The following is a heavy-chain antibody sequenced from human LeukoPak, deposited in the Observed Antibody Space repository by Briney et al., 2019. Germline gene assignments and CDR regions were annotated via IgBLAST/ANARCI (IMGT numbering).Heavy chain of an antibody. CDR2: ITGTTATGDPP. CDR1: GFTFSNNA. J-gene: IGHJ4*02. CDR3: AKDILFYGDSTVTPGFDY. D-gene: IGHD4-17*01. Sequence: PGGSLRLSCAASGFTFSNNAMTWVRQAPGKGLECVSAITGTTATGDPPYYADSVKGRFTISRDNAKNSLYLQMNSLRAEDTALYYCAKDILFYGDSTVTPGFDYWGQGTLVTVSS. V-gene: IGHV3-23*01.